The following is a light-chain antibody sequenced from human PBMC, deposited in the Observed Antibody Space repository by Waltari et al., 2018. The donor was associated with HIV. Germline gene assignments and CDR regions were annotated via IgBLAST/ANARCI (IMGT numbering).Light chain of an antibody. J-gene: IGLJ1*01. Sequence: SSALTQPPSVSVSPGQTARITCSGDASPKPYTHWFQQKPGQAPLVVIHKNTERPSGIPERFSASRSGTTVTLTISGVQTDDEADYYCLSADSSGTYVFGPGTTVTVL. CDR2: KNT. CDR1: ASPKPY. CDR3: LSADSSGTYV. V-gene: IGLV3-25*03.